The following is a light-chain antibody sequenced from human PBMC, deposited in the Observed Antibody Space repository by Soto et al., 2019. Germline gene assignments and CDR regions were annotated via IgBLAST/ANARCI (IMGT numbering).Light chain of an antibody. CDR1: HGISIY. CDR3: QQYTSYSWT. V-gene: IGKV1-9*01. J-gene: IGKJ1*01. Sequence: IQLTQSPSSLSASVGDRVTTTCRAIHGISIYLGWYQQKPGKAPNLLIYDASTLKSGVPSRFSASGSGTEFTLIISSLQPDDFATYYCQQYTSYSWTFGQGTMVDI. CDR2: DAS.